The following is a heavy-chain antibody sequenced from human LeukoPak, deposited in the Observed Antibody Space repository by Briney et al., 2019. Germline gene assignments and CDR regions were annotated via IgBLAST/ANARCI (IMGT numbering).Heavy chain of an antibody. Sequence: SVKVSCKASGGTFSSYAISWVRQAPGQGLEWMGGIIPIFGTANYAQKFQGRVTITADESTSTAYMELSSLRSEDTAVYYCARGLTIAAAGEGNWFGPWGQGTLVTVSS. CDR1: GGTFSSYA. J-gene: IGHJ5*02. CDR2: IIPIFGTA. V-gene: IGHV1-69*13. CDR3: ARGLTIAAAGEGNWFGP. D-gene: IGHD6-13*01.